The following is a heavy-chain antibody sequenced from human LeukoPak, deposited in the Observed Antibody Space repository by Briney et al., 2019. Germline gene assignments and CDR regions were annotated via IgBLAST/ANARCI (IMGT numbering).Heavy chain of an antibody. CDR2: IYYSGTT. D-gene: IGHD5-18*01. Sequence: PSETLSLTCTVSGGSIGSYYWSWIRQPPGKGLEWIGYIYYSGTTNYNPSLQSRVTMSVDMSKNRFSLKLSSVTAADTAVYYCARSTGYSYGFGYFDYWGQGTLVTVSS. V-gene: IGHV4-59*01. CDR1: GGSIGSYY. J-gene: IGHJ4*02. CDR3: ARSTGYSYGFGYFDY.